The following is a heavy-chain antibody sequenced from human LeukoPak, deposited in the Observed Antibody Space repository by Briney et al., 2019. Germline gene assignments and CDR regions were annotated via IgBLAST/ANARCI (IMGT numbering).Heavy chain of an antibody. CDR1: GLTFSRYA. Sequence: GGSLRLSCAVSGLTFSRYAMSWVRQAPGKGLEWVSAISESGSGTYYADSVKGRFTISRDNSKDTLSLQMNSLRAEDTAVYYCAKWQLYSGNYYIDFWGQGTLVTVSS. J-gene: IGHJ4*02. CDR3: AKWQLYSGNYYIDF. CDR2: ISESGSGT. D-gene: IGHD1-26*01. V-gene: IGHV3-23*01.